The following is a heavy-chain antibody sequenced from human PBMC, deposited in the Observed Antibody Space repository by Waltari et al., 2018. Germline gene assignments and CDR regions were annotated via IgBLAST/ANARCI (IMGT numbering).Heavy chain of an antibody. V-gene: IGHV3-23*04. Sequence: EVQLVESGGGSVQSGGSLRLSWEGSGFSFSNYCMSWVRQAPGKGLEWVSSITGEGDNTYDADSVRGRFTISRDNSKNTLSLQMNSLRAEDTATYYCARVPYNDFWTGYFFFDLWGQGTLVSVSS. CDR1: GFSFSNYC. CDR2: ITGEGDNT. D-gene: IGHD3-3*01. CDR3: ARVPYNDFWTGYFFFDL. J-gene: IGHJ4*02.